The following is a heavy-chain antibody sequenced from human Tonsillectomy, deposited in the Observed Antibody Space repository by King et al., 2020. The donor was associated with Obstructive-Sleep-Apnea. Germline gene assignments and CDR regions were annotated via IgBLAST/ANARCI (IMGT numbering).Heavy chain of an antibody. Sequence: QLVQSGREAKKPGESVRLSCPGSGFSFSRHWIAWVRQMPGKGLEGVGIIYPGDSDPRYSPAFQDQVVFSVDRSTSTAFLQWNNMRATDTAAFYCARPQRNAAGTDYPDAGLVIWGQGTTVSVSS. CDR2: IYPGDSDP. V-gene: IGHV5-51*01. CDR3: ARPQRNAAGTDYPDAGLVI. D-gene: IGHD3-10*01. CDR1: GFSFSRHW. J-gene: IGHJ3*02.